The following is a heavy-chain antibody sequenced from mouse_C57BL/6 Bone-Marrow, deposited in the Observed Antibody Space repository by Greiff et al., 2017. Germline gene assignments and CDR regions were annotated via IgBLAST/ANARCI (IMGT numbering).Heavy chain of an antibody. CDR2: IRSKSNNYAT. CDR3: VRPSYYGSSYDYAMDY. V-gene: IGHV10-1*01. D-gene: IGHD1-1*01. J-gene: IGHJ4*01. CDR1: GFSFNTYA. Sequence: EVKLVESGGGLVQPKGSLKLSCAASGFSFNTYAMNWVRQAPGKGLEWVARIRSKSNNYATYYADSVKDRFTISRDDSESMLYLQMNNLKTEDTAMYYCVRPSYYGSSYDYAMDYWGQGTSVTVSS.